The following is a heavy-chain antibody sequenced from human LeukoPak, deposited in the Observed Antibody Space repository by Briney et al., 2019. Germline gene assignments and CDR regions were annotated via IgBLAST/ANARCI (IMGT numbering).Heavy chain of an antibody. CDR2: ISYDGSNK. D-gene: IGHD6-19*01. Sequence: GRSLRLSCAASGFTFSSYAMHWVRQVPGKGLEWVAVISYDGSNKYYAGSVKGRFTISRDNSKNTLYLQMNSLRAEDTAVYYCARWGLAVAGLAYWGQGTLVTVSS. CDR1: GFTFSSYA. V-gene: IGHV3-30*01. J-gene: IGHJ4*02. CDR3: ARWGLAVAGLAY.